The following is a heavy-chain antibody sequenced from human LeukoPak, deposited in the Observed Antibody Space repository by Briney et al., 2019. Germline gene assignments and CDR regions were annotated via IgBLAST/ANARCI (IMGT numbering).Heavy chain of an antibody. CDR1: GYTFDDYA. CDR2: ISLNSDTI. Sequence: GGSLRLSCAVSGYTFDDYAMHWVRQVTGKGLEWVSGISLNSDTIDLADSVKGRFTISRDNAKNSLYLQMNRLRAEDTALYYCATNGGGDSGYGNFDYWGQGTLVTVSS. D-gene: IGHD5-12*01. V-gene: IGHV3-9*01. CDR3: ATNGGGDSGYGNFDY. J-gene: IGHJ4*02.